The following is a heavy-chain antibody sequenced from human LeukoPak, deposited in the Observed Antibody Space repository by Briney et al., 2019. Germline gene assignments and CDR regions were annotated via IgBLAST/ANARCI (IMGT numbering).Heavy chain of an antibody. J-gene: IGHJ5*02. CDR1: GGSISSSSYY. D-gene: IGHD2-2*01. V-gene: IGHV4-39*01. Sequence: SETLSLTCTVYGGSISSSSYYWRWIRQPPGKGPEWIGIICYSGSTYYNPSLKSRLTISVDTSKNQFSLKLSSVTATDTAVYYCARRGYCSSTSCYEYWFDPWGQGTLVTVSS. CDR3: ARRGYCSSTSCYEYWFDP. CDR2: ICYSGST.